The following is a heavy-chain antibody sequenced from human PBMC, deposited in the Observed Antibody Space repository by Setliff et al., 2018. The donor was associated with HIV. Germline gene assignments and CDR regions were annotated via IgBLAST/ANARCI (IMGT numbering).Heavy chain of an antibody. CDR3: ARVPNYYDRGSYYNFDY. J-gene: IGHJ4*02. CDR2: INPNSGGT. V-gene: IGHV1-2*02. D-gene: IGHD3-22*01. CDR1: GYTFTAYY. Sequence: ASVKVSCKASGYTFTAYYLHWVRQAPGQGLEWMGWINPNSGGTDYAQKFRGRVTMTRDTSISTAYMGLSRLTSDDTAVYYCARVPNYYDRGSYYNFDYWGEGTLVTVSS.